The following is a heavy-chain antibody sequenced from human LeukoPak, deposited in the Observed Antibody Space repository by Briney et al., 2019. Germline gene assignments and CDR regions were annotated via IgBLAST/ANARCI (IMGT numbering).Heavy chain of an antibody. Sequence: PGGSLRLSCAASGFTFSSYWMSWVRQAPGKGLEWVANIKQDGSEKYYVDSVKGRFTISRDNAKNSLYLQMNSLRAEDTAVYYCARDQADYYYDSSGYYSWGQGTLVTVSS. CDR3: ARDQADYYYDSSGYYS. D-gene: IGHD3-22*01. V-gene: IGHV3-7*01. CDR2: IKQDGSEK. CDR1: GFTFSSYW. J-gene: IGHJ4*02.